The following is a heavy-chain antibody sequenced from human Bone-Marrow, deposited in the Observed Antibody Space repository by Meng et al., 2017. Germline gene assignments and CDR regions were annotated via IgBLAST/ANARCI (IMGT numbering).Heavy chain of an antibody. CDR2: INTNTGNP. CDR3: ARDGDYDSSRDDAFDI. D-gene: IGHD3-22*01. V-gene: IGHV7-4-1*02. Sequence: ASVKVSCKASGYTFTSYAMNWVRQAPGQGLEWMGWINTNTGNPTYAQGFTGRFVFSLDTSVSTAYLQISGLKAEDTAVYYCARDGDYDSSRDDAFDIWGQGTMVTVSS. J-gene: IGHJ3*02. CDR1: GYTFTSYA.